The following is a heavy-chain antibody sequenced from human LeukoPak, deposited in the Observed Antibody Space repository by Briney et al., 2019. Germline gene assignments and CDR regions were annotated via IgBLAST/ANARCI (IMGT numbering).Heavy chain of an antibody. V-gene: IGHV4-61*02. CDR3: ASCEYYSNWFDP. D-gene: IGHD3-10*01. CDR2: IYTSGST. Sequence: SETLSLTCTVSGGSISSGSYYWSWLRQPAGKGLEWIGRIYTSGSTNYNPSLKSRVTISVDTSKNQFSLKLSSVTAADTAGYYCASCEYYSNWFDPWGQGTLVTVSS. CDR1: GGSISSGSYY. J-gene: IGHJ5*02.